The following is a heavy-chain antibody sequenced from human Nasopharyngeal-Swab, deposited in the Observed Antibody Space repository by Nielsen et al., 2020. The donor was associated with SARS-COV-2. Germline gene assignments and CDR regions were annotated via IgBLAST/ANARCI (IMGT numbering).Heavy chain of an antibody. D-gene: IGHD4/OR15-4a*01. CDR3: VRDTIHDYESDAFNI. Sequence: GESLKISCAASGLSLSNYLMSWVRQAPGKGLEWVANIQQQGIYGNYVDSVKGRFTISRDNAKNSVFLQMNNLSAEDTAVYYCVRDTIHDYESDAFNIWGQGTLVTVSS. CDR1: GLSLSNYL. V-gene: IGHV3-7*03. CDR2: IQQQGIYG. J-gene: IGHJ3*02.